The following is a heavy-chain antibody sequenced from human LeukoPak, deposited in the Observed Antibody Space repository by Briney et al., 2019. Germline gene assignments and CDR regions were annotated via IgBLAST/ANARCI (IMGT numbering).Heavy chain of an antibody. Sequence: SETLSLTCDVSGYSISSGYYWGWIRQSPGEGLEWIATIFHSGSIYYNPSLKSRVTLSVDTSKNQFTLKLDSVTAADTAMYYCARMGVPYYYDSSTYFPTAFDVWGQGTMVSVSS. J-gene: IGHJ3*01. CDR2: IFHSGSI. CDR1: GYSISSGYY. CDR3: ARMGVPYYYDSSTYFPTAFDV. D-gene: IGHD3-22*01. V-gene: IGHV4-38-2*01.